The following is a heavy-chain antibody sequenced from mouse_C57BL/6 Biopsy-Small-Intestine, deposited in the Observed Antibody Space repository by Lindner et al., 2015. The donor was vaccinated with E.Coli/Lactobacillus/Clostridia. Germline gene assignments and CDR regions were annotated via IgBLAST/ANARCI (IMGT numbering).Heavy chain of an antibody. D-gene: IGHD2-3*01. CDR2: INPYNDGI. V-gene: IGHV1-14*01. J-gene: IGHJ2*01. CDR3: ARGAGWLLPVDY. Sequence: VQLQESGPELVKPGASVKMSCKASGYTFTSYVMHWVKQKPGQGLEWIGYINPYNDGIKYNEKFKGKATLTSDKSSSTTYMDLSSLTSEDSAVYYCARGAGWLLPVDYWGQGTTLTVSS. CDR1: GYTFTSYV.